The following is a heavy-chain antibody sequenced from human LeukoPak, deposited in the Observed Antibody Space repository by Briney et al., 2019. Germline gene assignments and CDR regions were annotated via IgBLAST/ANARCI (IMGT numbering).Heavy chain of an antibody. CDR1: GYTFTSYY. CDR2: INPSGGST. CDR3: ARDGVRPYDSSGDDFDY. J-gene: IGHJ4*02. V-gene: IGHV1-46*01. Sequence: ASVKVSCKASGYTFTSYYMHWVRQAPGQGLEWMGIINPSGGSTSYAQKFQGRVTMTRDTSTSTVYMELSSLRSEDMAVYYCARDGVRPYDSSGDDFDYWGQGTLVTVSS. D-gene: IGHD3-22*01.